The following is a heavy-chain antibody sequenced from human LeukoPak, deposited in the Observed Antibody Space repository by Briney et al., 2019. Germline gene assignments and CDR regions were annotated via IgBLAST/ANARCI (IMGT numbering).Heavy chain of an antibody. D-gene: IGHD1-26*01. CDR3: AKDRIMVGATFFDY. Sequence: GGSLRLSCAASGFTFSSYAMSRVRQAPGKGLEWVSAISGSGGSTYYADSVKGRFTISRDNSKNTLYLQMNSLRAEDTAVYYCAKDRIMVGATFFDYWGQGTLVTVSS. V-gene: IGHV3-23*01. J-gene: IGHJ4*02. CDR1: GFTFSSYA. CDR2: ISGSGGST.